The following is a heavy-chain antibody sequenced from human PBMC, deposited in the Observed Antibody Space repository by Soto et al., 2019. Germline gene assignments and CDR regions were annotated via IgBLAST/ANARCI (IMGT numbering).Heavy chain of an antibody. D-gene: IGHD3-10*01. J-gene: IGHJ4*02. V-gene: IGHV4-31*03. CDR1: GGSISSGTSY. CDR2: IFYSGSF. CDR3: ARLPTRTLWFGE. Sequence: SETLSLTCTVSGGSISSGTSYWSWIRQRPGKGLEWIGYIFYSGSFYYTPSLKSRVTILADTSKNQFSLKLSSVTAADTAVYYCARLPTRTLWFGEWGQGTLVTVSS.